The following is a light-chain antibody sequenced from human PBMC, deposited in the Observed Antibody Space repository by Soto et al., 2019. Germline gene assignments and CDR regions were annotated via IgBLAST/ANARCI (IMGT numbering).Light chain of an antibody. J-gene: IGKJ3*01. V-gene: IGKV1-39*01. CDR3: QQSYTTLFT. CDR1: HSSDNY. Sequence: DIQMTQSPSSVSASVADRVTLTCLISHSSDNYLNWFQQKPGKSPKLLMYAVSTWQSGVPARFSGSGSDTDFTLTISSLQPEDLATYYCQQSYTTLFTFGPGTKVDIK. CDR2: AVS.